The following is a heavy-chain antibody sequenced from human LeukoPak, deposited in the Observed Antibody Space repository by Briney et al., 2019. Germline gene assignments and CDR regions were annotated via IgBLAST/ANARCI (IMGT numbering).Heavy chain of an antibody. CDR1: GGSISSGGYS. V-gene: IGHV4-30-2*01. J-gene: IGHJ3*02. CDR3: ARESPYYYDSSGFDI. Sequence: SETLSLTCAVSGGSISSGGYSWSWIRQPPGKGLEWIGYIYHSGSTYYNPSLKSRVTISVDRSKNQFSLKLSSVTAADTAVYYCARESPYYYDSSGFDIWGQGTMVTVSS. D-gene: IGHD3-22*01. CDR2: IYHSGST.